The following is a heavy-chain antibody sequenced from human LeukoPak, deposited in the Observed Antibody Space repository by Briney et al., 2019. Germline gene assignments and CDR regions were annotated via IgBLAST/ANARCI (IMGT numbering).Heavy chain of an antibody. CDR3: ARKVSPGARFDP. V-gene: IGHV4-59*12. Sequence: PSETLSLTCTVSGGSISSYYWSWIRQPPGKGLEWIGYIYYSGSTNYNPSLKSRVTISVDTSKNQFSLKLSSVTAADTAVYYCARKVSPGARFDPWGQGTLVTVSS. CDR2: IYYSGST. J-gene: IGHJ5*02. CDR1: GGSISSYY. D-gene: IGHD4/OR15-4a*01.